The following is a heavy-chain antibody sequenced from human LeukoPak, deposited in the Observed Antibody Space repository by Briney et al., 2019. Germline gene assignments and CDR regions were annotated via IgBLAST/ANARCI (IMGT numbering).Heavy chain of an antibody. Sequence: SVKVSCKASGGTFSSYAISWVRQAPGQGLEWMGRIIPILGIANYAQKFQGRVTITADKSTSTAYMELSSLRSEDTAVYYCARSHDSTTWYFDLWGRGTLVTVSS. CDR3: ARSHDSTTWYFDL. D-gene: IGHD3-22*01. V-gene: IGHV1-69*04. CDR1: GGTFSSYA. J-gene: IGHJ2*01. CDR2: IIPILGIA.